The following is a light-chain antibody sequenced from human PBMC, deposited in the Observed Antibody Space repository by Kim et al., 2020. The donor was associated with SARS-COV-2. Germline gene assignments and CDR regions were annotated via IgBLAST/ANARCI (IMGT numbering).Light chain of an antibody. J-gene: IGKJ4*01. CDR3: QHFNGYPLT. CDR1: QGIGSN. Sequence: IQLTQSQSSLSASVGDRVTITCRASQGIGSNLAWYQLKPGKAPKLLIYRASTLQSGVPSRFSGSGSGTDFTLTISSLQPEDFATYYCQHFNGYPLTFGGGAKVDIK. V-gene: IGKV1-9*01. CDR2: RAS.